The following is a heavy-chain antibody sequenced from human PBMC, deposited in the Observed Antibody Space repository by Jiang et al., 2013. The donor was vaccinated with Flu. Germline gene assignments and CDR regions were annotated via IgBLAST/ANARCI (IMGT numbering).Heavy chain of an antibody. CDR2: IFFGGDT. V-gene: IGHV4-31*03. CDR3: ARSYGGKNGLFYFDF. D-gene: IGHD4-23*01. CDR1: TGSISIHGYS. J-gene: IGHJ4*02. Sequence: GSGLVKPSQTLSLTCSVSTGSISIHGYSWNWIRQHPGRGLEWIGYIFFGGDTSYNPSLKSRVSISLDVSKSHISLNLHSVTAADSGVYFCARSYGGKNGLFYFDFWGPGSLITVSP.